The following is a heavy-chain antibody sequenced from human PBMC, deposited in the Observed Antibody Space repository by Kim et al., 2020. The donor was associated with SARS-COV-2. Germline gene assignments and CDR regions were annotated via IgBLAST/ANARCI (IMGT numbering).Heavy chain of an antibody. Sequence: GGSLRLSCAASGFTFSSYWMHWVRQAPGKGLVWVSRINSDASYTSNADSVKGRFTISRDNGKNTLYLQMNSLRAEDTAVYYCARGIGGRGFDPWGQGTLVTVSS. D-gene: IGHD1-26*01. CDR3: ARGIGGRGFDP. V-gene: IGHV3-74*01. CDR1: GFTFSSYW. CDR2: INSDASYT. J-gene: IGHJ5*02.